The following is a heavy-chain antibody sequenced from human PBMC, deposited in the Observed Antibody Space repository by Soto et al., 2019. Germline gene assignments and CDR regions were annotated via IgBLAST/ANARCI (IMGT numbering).Heavy chain of an antibody. V-gene: IGHV3-11*06. J-gene: IGHJ4*02. CDR2: ISANNVYT. D-gene: IGHD1-26*01. CDR3: ARDLEVGSYLYYFDF. CDR1: GFTFTNYY. Sequence: GGSLRLSCAASGFTFTNYYTSWIRQAPGKGLEWVSYISANNVYTNYADSVKGRFTISRDNGKNSVYLQMNGLRAEDTAVYYCARDLEVGSYLYYFDFWGQGALVTVSS.